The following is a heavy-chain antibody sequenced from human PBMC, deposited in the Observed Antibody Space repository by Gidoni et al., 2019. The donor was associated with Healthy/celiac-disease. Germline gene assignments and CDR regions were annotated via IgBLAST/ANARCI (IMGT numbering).Heavy chain of an antibody. CDR2: IYPSGST. Sequence: QVQLQESGPGLVKPSETLSLTCPGSGGSISRSYWSWIRQPPGKGLEWIGRIYPSGSTNYNPSLKSRVTMSVDTSKNQFSLKLSSVTAADTAVYYCARGRVAHGMDVWGQGTTVTVSS. CDR3: ARGRVAHGMDV. V-gene: IGHV4-4*07. CDR1: GGSISRSY. J-gene: IGHJ6*02.